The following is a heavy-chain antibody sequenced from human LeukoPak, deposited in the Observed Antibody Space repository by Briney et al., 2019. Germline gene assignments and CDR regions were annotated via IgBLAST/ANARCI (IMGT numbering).Heavy chain of an antibody. V-gene: IGHV3-30-3*01. CDR3: VGGRGLYSGTFPDS. D-gene: IGHD1-26*01. CDR1: GFTFSSYA. CDR2: ISYDGSNK. J-gene: IGHJ4*02. Sequence: PGGSLRLSCAASGFTFSSYAMHWVRQAPGKGLEWVAVISYDGSNKYYADSVKGRFTISRDNGKDSLYLQMNSLRPEDTALYYCVGGRGLYSGTFPDSWGQGTLVTVSS.